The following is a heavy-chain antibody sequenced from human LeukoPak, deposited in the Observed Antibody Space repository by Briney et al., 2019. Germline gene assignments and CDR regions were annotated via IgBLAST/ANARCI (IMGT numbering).Heavy chain of an antibody. CDR3: AREGIAAAGVDYYYMDV. Sequence: SVKVSCKASGGTFSSYAISWVRQAPGQGLEWMGGIIPIFGTANYAQKFQGRVTITADESTSTAYMELSSLRSEDTAVYYCAREGIAAAGVDYYYMDVWGKGTTVTASS. CDR2: IIPIFGTA. D-gene: IGHD6-13*01. J-gene: IGHJ6*03. CDR1: GGTFSSYA. V-gene: IGHV1-69*13.